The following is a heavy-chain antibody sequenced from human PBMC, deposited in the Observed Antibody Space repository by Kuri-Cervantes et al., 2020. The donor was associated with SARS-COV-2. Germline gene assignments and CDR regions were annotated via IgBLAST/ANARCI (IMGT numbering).Heavy chain of an antibody. Sequence: ASVTVSCKASGYTFTSYGISWVRQAPGQGLEWMGWISAYNGNTNYAQKLQGRVTMTTDTSTSTAYMELRSLRSDDTAVYYCARDEGVLRFLEWLPLGDAFDIWGQGTMVTVSS. J-gene: IGHJ3*02. CDR2: ISAYNGNT. CDR3: ARDEGVLRFLEWLPLGDAFDI. CDR1: GYTFTSYG. D-gene: IGHD3-3*01. V-gene: IGHV1-18*01.